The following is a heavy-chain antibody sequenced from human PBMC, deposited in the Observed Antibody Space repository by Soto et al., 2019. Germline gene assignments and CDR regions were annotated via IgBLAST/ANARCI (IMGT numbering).Heavy chain of an antibody. Sequence: PGGSLRLSCAASGFTFSSYEMNWVRQAPGKGLEWVSYISSSGSTIYYADSVKGRFTISRDNAKNSLYLQMNSLRAEDTAVYYCARDCSSTSCYTYYYYGMDVWGQGTTVAVSS. CDR2: ISSSGSTI. J-gene: IGHJ6*02. D-gene: IGHD2-2*02. V-gene: IGHV3-48*03. CDR1: GFTFSSYE. CDR3: ARDCSSTSCYTYYYYGMDV.